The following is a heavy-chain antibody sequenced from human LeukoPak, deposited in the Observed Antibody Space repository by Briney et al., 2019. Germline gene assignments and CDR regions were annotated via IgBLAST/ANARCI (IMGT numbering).Heavy chain of an antibody. CDR1: GYTFTGYY. V-gene: IGHV1-2*02. J-gene: IGHJ4*02. CDR3: ARAVVAAAGTVFDY. D-gene: IGHD6-13*01. Sequence: ASVKVSCKASGYTFTGYYMHWVRQAPGQGLEWMGWINPNSGGTNYAQKFQGRVTMTRDTSISTAYMELSRLRSDDTAVYYCARAVVAAAGTVFDYWGQGTLVTVSS. CDR2: INPNSGGT.